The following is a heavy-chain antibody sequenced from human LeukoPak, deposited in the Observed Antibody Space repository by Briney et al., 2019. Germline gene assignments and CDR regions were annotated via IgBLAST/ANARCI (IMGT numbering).Heavy chain of an antibody. D-gene: IGHD3-22*01. CDR1: GYTFTSYD. CDR2: MNPNSGNT. CDR3: ARGPTYYYDSSGYSGSRFDP. V-gene: IGHV1-8*01. J-gene: IGHJ5*02. Sequence: ASVKVSCKASGYTFTSYDINWVRQATGQGLGWMGWMNPNSGNTGYAQKFQGRVTMTKNTSISTAYMELSSLRSEDTAVYYCARGPTYYYDSSGYSGSRFDPWGQGTLVTVSS.